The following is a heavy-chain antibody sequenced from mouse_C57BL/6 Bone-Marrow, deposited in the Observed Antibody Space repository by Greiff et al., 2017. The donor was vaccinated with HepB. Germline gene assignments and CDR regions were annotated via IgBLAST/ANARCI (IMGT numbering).Heavy chain of an antibody. J-gene: IGHJ4*01. V-gene: IGHV1-81*01. CDR2: IYPRSGKT. CDR3: AREGVYYDYDDAMDY. D-gene: IGHD2-4*01. Sequence: VKLVESGAELARPGASVKLSCKASGYTFTSYGISWVKQRTGQGLEWIGEIYPRSGKTYYNEKFKGKATLTADKSSSTAYMDLRSLTSEDAAVYFCAREGVYYDYDDAMDYWGQGTSVTVSS. CDR1: GYTFTSYG.